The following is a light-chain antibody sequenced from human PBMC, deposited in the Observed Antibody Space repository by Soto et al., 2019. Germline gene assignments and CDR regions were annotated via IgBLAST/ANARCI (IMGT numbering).Light chain of an antibody. CDR2: KAS. Sequence: DLQMTQSPSTLSASVGDRVTITCRASQSLSTWLAWYQQKPGKAPKLLIYKASSLETGVPSRFSASGSGTEFTLTISSLQPDDFATYYCQQYNGNPITFGQGTRLEIK. CDR1: QSLSTW. V-gene: IGKV1-5*03. CDR3: QQYNGNPIT. J-gene: IGKJ5*01.